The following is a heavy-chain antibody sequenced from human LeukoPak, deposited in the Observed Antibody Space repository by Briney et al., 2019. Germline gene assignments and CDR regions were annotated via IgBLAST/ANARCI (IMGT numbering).Heavy chain of an antibody. V-gene: IGHV4-39*01. D-gene: IGHD2-21*01. CDR3: ARHVDGSSFALPRYYFDV. CDR1: GGSIRSSDYY. Sequence: SETLSLTCTVSGGSIRSSDYYWVWIRQPPGKGLEWIGNVFYSGRTHSNPSLKSRVTMSADTSKNRFSLQLSSVTAADAAVYYCARHVDGSSFALPRYYFDVWGQGALVTVSS. CDR2: VFYSGRT. J-gene: IGHJ4*02.